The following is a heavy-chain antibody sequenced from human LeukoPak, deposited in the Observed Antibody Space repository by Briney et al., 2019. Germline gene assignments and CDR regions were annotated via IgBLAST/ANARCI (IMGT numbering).Heavy chain of an antibody. CDR1: GFTFSSYG. CDR2: IKQDGSEK. Sequence: GGSLRLSCAASGFTFSSYGMHWVRQAPGKGLEWVANIKQDGSEKYYVDSVKGRFTISRDNSGNTVFLHMNSLRAEDTAFYFCARDRKTGSYYPDYWGRGTLVTVSS. CDR3: ARDRKTGSYYPDY. V-gene: IGHV3-7*01. J-gene: IGHJ4*02. D-gene: IGHD3-10*01.